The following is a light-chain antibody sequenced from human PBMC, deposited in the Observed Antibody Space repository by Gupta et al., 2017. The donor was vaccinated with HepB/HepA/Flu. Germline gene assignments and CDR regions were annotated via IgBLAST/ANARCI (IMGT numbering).Light chain of an antibody. V-gene: IGLV1-51*01. CDR2: DNN. CDR3: GTWDSSLSVVV. J-gene: IGLJ3*02. CDR1: SSNIGKNF. Sequence: QSVLTQPPSVSATPGQKVTISCSGSSSNIGKNFVSRYQQLPGTAPKLLIYDNNKRPSGIPDRFSASKSGTSATLAITGLQTEDEADYYCGTWDSSLSVVVFGGGTKVTVL.